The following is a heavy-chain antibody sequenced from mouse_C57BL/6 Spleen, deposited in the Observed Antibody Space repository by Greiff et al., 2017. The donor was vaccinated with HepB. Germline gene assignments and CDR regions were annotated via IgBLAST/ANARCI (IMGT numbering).Heavy chain of an antibody. Sequence: VKLQESGPGLVAPSQSLSITCTVSGFSLTSYAISWVRQPPGKGLEWLGVIWTGGGTNYNSALKSRLSISKDNSKSQVFLKMNSLQTDDTARYYCARNTYYYGSSPLHYFDYWGQGTTLTVSS. CDR3: ARNTYYYGSSPLHYFDY. V-gene: IGHV2-9-1*01. D-gene: IGHD1-1*01. CDR1: GFSLTSYA. CDR2: IWTGGGT. J-gene: IGHJ2*01.